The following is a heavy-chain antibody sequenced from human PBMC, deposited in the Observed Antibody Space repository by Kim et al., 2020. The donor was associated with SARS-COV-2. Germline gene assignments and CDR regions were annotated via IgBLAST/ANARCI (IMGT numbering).Heavy chain of an antibody. CDR2: IYHSGST. Sequence: SQTLSLTCAVSGGSISSGGYSWSWIRQPPGKGLEWIGYIYHSGSTYYNPSLKSRVTISVDRSKNQFSLKLSSVTAADTAVYYCARGRGGGDPPNPYYYYYGMDVWGQGTTVTVSS. J-gene: IGHJ6*02. CDR3: ARGRGGGDPPNPYYYYYGMDV. CDR1: GGSISSGGYS. V-gene: IGHV4-30-2*01. D-gene: IGHD2-21*02.